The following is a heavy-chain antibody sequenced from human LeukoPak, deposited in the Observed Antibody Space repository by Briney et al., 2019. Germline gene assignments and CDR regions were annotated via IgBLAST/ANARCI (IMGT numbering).Heavy chain of an antibody. CDR1: GFTFSSYA. Sequence: GGSLRLSCAASGFTFSSYAMHWVRQAPGKGLEWVAVISYDGSNKYYADSVKGRFTISRDNSKNTLYLQMNSLRAEDTAVYYCARHDHSDHGDPNWFDPWGRGTLVTVSS. D-gene: IGHD4-17*01. CDR2: ISYDGSNK. J-gene: IGHJ5*02. V-gene: IGHV3-30-3*01. CDR3: ARHDHSDHGDPNWFDP.